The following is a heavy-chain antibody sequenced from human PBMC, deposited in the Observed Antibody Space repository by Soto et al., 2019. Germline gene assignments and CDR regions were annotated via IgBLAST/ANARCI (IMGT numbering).Heavy chain of an antibody. D-gene: IGHD2-8*01. V-gene: IGHV1-2*04. CDR3: ARGDSTDCSNGVCSFFYNHDMDV. CDR2: INPKSGGT. Sequence: ASGKVACKASGYRFTDYHIQWVRQAPGQGLEWLGRINPKSGGTSTAQKFQGWVTMTTDTSISTASMELTRLTSDDTAIYYCARGDSTDCSNGVCSFFYNHDMDVWGQGTTVTVSS. J-gene: IGHJ6*02. CDR1: GYRFTDYH.